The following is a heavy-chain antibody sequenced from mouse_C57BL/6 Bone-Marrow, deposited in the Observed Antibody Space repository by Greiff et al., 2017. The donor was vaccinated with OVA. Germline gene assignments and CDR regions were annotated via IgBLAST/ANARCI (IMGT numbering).Heavy chain of an antibody. J-gene: IGHJ3*01. CDR2: IYPRSGNT. D-gene: IGHD1-1*01. CDR1: GYTFTSYG. CDR3: ARYPFYYYNWGFAY. V-gene: IGHV1-81*01. Sequence: QVQLKESGAELARPGASVKLSCKASGYTFTSYGISWVKQRTGQGLEWIGEIYPRSGNTYYNEKFKGKATLTADKSSSTAYMELRSLTSEDSAVYFCARYPFYYYNWGFAYWGQGTLVTVSA.